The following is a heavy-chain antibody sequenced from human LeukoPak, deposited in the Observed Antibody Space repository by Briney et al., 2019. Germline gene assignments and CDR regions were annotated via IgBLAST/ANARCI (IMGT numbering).Heavy chain of an antibody. CDR3: ARRLIYYGSGSYYKAFDI. V-gene: IGHV4-30-4*07. CDR2: IHDSGST. J-gene: IGHJ3*02. D-gene: IGHD3-10*01. CDR1: GVSISSGGYS. Sequence: NTSETLSLTCAVSGVSISSGGYSWSWIRQTPGKGLEWIAYIHDSGSTYYNPSLKSRVSISIDTSKNQFSLKLSSVTAADTAVYYCARRLIYYGSGSYYKAFDIWGQGTMVTVSS.